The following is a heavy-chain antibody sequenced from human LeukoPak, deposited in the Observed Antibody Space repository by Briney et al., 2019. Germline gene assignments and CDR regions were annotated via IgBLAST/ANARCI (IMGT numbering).Heavy chain of an antibody. V-gene: IGHV3-23*01. D-gene: IGHD3-10*01. CDR1: GFTFSSYA. Sequence: GGSLRLSCAASGFTFSSYAMSWVRQAPGKGLEWVSATSGSGGNTYYADSVKGRFTISRDNSKNTQFLQMNILSAEDAAVYYCAKDVRGSGSYYPYYYYGMDVWGQGTTVTVSS. J-gene: IGHJ6*02. CDR2: TSGSGGNT. CDR3: AKDVRGSGSYYPYYYYGMDV.